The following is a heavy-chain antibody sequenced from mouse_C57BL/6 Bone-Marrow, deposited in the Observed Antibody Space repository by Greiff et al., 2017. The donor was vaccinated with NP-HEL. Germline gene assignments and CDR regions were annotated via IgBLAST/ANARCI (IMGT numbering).Heavy chain of an antibody. D-gene: IGHD2-3*01. V-gene: IGHV5-17*01. J-gene: IGHJ3*01. CDR2: ISSGSSTI. CDR1: GFTFSDYG. CDR3: ARPIYDGYTWFAY. Sequence: DVQLVESGGGLVKPGGSLKLSCAASGFTFSDYGMHWVRQAPEKGLEWVAYISSGSSTIYYADTVKGRFTISRDNAKNTLFLQMTSLRSEDTAMYYCARPIYDGYTWFAYWGQGTLVTVSA.